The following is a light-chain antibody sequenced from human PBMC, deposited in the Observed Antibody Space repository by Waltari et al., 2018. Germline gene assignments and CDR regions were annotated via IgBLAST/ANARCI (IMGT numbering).Light chain of an antibody. J-gene: IGLJ3*02. Sequence: QSALTQIPSVSGSPGQSVTISCTGTSSDIGHFHRVSWYQKAPGTAPNLLIYEVTTRPSGVPDRFSGSKSGNTASLTISGLQADDEADYYCLSYTTSDTWVFGGGTKVTVL. CDR2: EVT. CDR1: SSDIGHFHR. CDR3: LSYTTSDTWV. V-gene: IGLV2-18*02.